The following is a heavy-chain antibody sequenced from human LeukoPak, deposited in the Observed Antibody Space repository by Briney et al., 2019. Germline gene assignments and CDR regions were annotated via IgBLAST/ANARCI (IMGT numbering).Heavy chain of an antibody. V-gene: IGHV1-8*01. CDR3: ARGIVVVVAATNYYYYMDV. J-gene: IGHJ6*03. Sequence: VASVKVSCKASGYTFTSYDINWVRQATGQGLEWMGWMNPNSGNTGYAQKFQGRVTMTRNTSISTAYMELSSLRSEDTAVYYCARGIVVVVAATNYYYYMDVWGKGTTVTISS. D-gene: IGHD2-15*01. CDR1: GYTFTSYD. CDR2: MNPNSGNT.